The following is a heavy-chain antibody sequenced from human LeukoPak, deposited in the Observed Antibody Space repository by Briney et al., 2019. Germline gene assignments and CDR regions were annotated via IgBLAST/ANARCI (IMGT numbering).Heavy chain of an antibody. D-gene: IGHD2-15*01. V-gene: IGHV1-18*04. CDR2: ISAYSGNT. CDR3: ARDGYCSGGSCYNSRYGMDV. J-gene: IGHJ6*04. CDR1: GYTFASYG. Sequence: ASAKVSCKAPGYTFASYGITWVRQAPGQGLEWMGWISAYSGNTDYAQKLQGRVTMTTDTSTSTAYMELRSLRSDDTAVYYCARDGYCSGGSCYNSRYGMDVWGKGTTVTVSS.